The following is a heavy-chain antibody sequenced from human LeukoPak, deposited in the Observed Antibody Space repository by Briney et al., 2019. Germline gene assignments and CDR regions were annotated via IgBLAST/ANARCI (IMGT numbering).Heavy chain of an antibody. V-gene: IGHV3-23*01. CDR3: AKRDSSGFDY. D-gene: IGHD3-22*01. CDR2: ISGSGGST. J-gene: IGHJ4*02. Sequence: PGGSLRLSFAASGFTFSSYAMSWARQAPGKGLEWVSAISGSGGSTYYADSVKGRFTISRDNSKNTLHLQMNSLRAEDTAVYYCAKRDSSGFDYWGQGTLVTVSS. CDR1: GFTFSSYA.